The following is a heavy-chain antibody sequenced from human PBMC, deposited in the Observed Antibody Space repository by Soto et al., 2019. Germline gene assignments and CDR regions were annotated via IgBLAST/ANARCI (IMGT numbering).Heavy chain of an antibody. Sequence: QVQLVQSGAEVRKPGASVKVACKASGYTFSDYYIHWVRQAPGQGLEWMGWINPHSGGTKYAPKFQGGVTMTRDTSITTAYMELSRLRSGDTAVYYCASEPATVKPEGVDFWGKGTLVTVSS. J-gene: IGHJ4*02. D-gene: IGHD1-1*01. CDR2: INPHSGGT. CDR3: ASEPATVKPEGVDF. CDR1: GYTFSDYY. V-gene: IGHV1-2*02.